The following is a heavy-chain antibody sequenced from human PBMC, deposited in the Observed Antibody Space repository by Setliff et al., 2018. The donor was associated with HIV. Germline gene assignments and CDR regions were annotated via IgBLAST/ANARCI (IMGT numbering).Heavy chain of an antibody. V-gene: IGHV3-30*03. CDR3: ARVHLTTNAVYGVVSNWFDP. CDR2: ILYDGSNK. D-gene: IGHD3-3*01. Sequence: PGGSLRLSCEASGFTFSTYGMHWVRQAPGKGLEWVSVILYDGSNKYYAESVKGRFTISRDNSKNTLYLQMNSLRAEDTAVYYCARVHLTTNAVYGVVSNWFDPWGQGALVTVS. CDR1: GFTFSTYG. J-gene: IGHJ5*02.